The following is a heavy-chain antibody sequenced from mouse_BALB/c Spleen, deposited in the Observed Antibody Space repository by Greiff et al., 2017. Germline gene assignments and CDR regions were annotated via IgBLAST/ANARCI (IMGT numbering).Heavy chain of an antibody. CDR2: IWAGGST. D-gene: IGHD2-3*01. V-gene: IGHV2-9*02. J-gene: IGHJ3*01. CDR1: GFSLTSYG. CDR3: ARDDDGYYTWFAY. Sequence: VQLQQSGPGLVAPSQSLSITCTVSGFSLTSYGVHWVRQPPGKGLEWLGVIWAGGSTNYNSALMSRLSISKDNSKSQVFLKMNSLQTDDTAMYYCARDDDGYYTWFAYWGQGTLVTVSA.